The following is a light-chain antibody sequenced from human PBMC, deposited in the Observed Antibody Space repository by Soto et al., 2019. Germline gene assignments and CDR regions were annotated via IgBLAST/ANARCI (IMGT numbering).Light chain of an antibody. V-gene: IGKV4-1*01. J-gene: IGKJ3*01. CDR3: QQSYTTPFT. CDR2: WAS. Sequence: DIMMTQSPDSLAVSLGERATINCKSSQSLLYSSNNKNYLVWYQQKPGQPPKLLIYWASTRESGVPDRFSGSGSGTDFTLTISSLQAEDVAVYYCQQSYTTPFTFGPGTKVDIK. CDR1: QSLLYSSNNKNY.